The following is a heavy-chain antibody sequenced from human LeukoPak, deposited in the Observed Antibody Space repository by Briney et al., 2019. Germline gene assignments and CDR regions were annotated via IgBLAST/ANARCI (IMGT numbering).Heavy chain of an antibody. CDR2: INPNSGGT. J-gene: IGHJ4*02. CDR1: GYTFTGYY. CDR3: ARGGTVGYSSTGGFDY. Sequence: GASVKVSCKASGYTFTGYYMHWVRQAPGQGLEWMGWINPNSGGTNYAQKFQGRVTMTRDTSISTAYMELSRLRSDDTAVYYCARGGTVGYSSTGGFDYWGQGTLVTVSS. D-gene: IGHD6-13*01. V-gene: IGHV1-2*02.